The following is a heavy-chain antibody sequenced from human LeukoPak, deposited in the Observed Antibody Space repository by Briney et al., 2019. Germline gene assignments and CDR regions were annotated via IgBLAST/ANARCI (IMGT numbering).Heavy chain of an antibody. CDR3: ASGVTQGITMVRGVSY. Sequence: GGSLRLSCAASGFTFSSNYMSWVRQAPGKGLEWVSVIYSGGSTYYADSVKGRFTISRDNSKNTLYLQMNSLRAEDTAVYYCASGVTQGITMVRGVSYWGQGTLVTVSS. D-gene: IGHD3-10*01. CDR2: IYSGGST. V-gene: IGHV3-66*01. J-gene: IGHJ4*02. CDR1: GFTFSSNY.